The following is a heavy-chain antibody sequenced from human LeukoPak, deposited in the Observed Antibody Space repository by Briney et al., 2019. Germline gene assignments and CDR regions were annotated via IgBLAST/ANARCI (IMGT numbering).Heavy chain of an antibody. D-gene: IGHD3-22*01. CDR1: GFTFSAYG. CDR2: IRYDGFNE. CDR3: AKNLARYDSSGFLFDY. V-gene: IGHV3-30*02. J-gene: IGHJ4*02. Sequence: GGSLRLSCAASGFTFSAYGMHWGRQAPGKGLDWVAFIRYDGFNEYYADSVKSRFTISRDNSKNTVYLQMNSLRAEDTAVDYCAKNLARYDSSGFLFDYWGQGALVTVSS.